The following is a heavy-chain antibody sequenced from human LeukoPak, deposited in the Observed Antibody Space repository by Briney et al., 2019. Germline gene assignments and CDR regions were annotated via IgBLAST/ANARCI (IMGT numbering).Heavy chain of an antibody. V-gene: IGHV3-66*02. CDR3: ARSDSSGCLDY. CDR2: IYSGGST. D-gene: IGHD6-19*01. CDR1: GFTVSSNY. Sequence: GGSLRLSCAASGFTVSSNYMSWVRQAPGKGLEWVSVIYSGGSTYYADSVKGRFTISRDNSKNTLYLQMNGLRAEDTAVYYCARSDSSGCLDYWGQGTLVTVSS. J-gene: IGHJ4*02.